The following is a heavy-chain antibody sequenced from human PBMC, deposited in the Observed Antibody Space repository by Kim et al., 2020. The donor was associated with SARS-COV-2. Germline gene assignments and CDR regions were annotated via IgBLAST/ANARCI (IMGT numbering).Heavy chain of an antibody. CDR2: IIPILGIA. CDR1: GGTFSSYA. D-gene: IGHD5-12*01. J-gene: IGHJ4*02. CDR3: ARLPDSGYDLNFDY. Sequence: SVKVSCKASGGTFSSYAISWVRQAPGQGLEWMGRIIPILGIANYAQKFQGRVTITADKSTSTAYMELSSLRSEDTAVYYCARLPDSGYDLNFDYWGQGTLVTVSS. V-gene: IGHV1-69*04.